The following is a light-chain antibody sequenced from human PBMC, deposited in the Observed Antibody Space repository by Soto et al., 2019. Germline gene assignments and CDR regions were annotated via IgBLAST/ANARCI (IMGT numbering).Light chain of an antibody. CDR2: DAS. V-gene: IGKV1-5*01. CDR1: QSISRW. J-gene: IGKJ5*01. Sequence: DIQMTQSPCTLSASVGDRVTITCRASQSISRWSAWYQQKPGKAPKLLIYDASSLQSGVPSRFSGGRSGTELTLTISSLQPDDFATYYCQQYDSYPYTFGQGTRLEIK. CDR3: QQYDSYPYT.